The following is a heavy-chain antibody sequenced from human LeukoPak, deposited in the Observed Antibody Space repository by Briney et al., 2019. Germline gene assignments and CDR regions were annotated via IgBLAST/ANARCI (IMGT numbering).Heavy chain of an antibody. V-gene: IGHV3-7*01. CDR3: ARDESSGYWATFDY. CDR1: VFTLSSDG. CDR2: IKQEGSEK. Sequence: GGSLRVSCAASVFTLSSDGMSWGRQAPGKGLEWVANIKQEGSEKYYVDSVKGRFTISRDNAKNSLYLQMNSLRAEDTAVYYCARDESSGYWATFDYWGQGTLVTVFS. J-gene: IGHJ4*02. D-gene: IGHD3-22*01.